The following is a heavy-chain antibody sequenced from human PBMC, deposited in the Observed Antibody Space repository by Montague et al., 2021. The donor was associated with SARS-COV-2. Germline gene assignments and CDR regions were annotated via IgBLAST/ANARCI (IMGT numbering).Heavy chain of an antibody. CDR3: ARPGSVSGWFYFDD. Sequence: SETLSLTCIVSGESIDRDTYYWGWIRQSPGKGLEWIGGLSSSGSTYNNPSLRSRVTISMDTSKNHFSLKVNSVTATDTAVYFCARPGSVSGWFYFDDWGQGTLVSVSS. V-gene: IGHV4-39*02. CDR1: GESIDRDTYY. D-gene: IGHD6-19*01. J-gene: IGHJ4*02. CDR2: LSSSGST.